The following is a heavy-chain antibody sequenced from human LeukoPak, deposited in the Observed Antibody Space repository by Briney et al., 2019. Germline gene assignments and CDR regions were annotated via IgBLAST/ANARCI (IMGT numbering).Heavy chain of an antibody. D-gene: IGHD1-26*01. CDR3: AKSQYTGNYHFDN. CDR2: ISNSGGYT. J-gene: IGHJ4*02. CDR1: GFTFSSYA. V-gene: IGHV3-23*01. Sequence: GGSLRLSCAASGFTFSSYAMSWVRQAPGKGLERVSGISNSGGYTYYAHSVKGRFTISRDNSKNTLSLQMSDLRAEDTAIYYCAKSQYTGNYHFDNWGQGTLVTVSS.